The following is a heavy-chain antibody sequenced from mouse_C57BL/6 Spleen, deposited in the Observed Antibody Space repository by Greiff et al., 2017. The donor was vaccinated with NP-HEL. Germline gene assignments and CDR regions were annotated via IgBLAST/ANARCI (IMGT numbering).Heavy chain of an antibody. D-gene: IGHD1-3*01. CDR3: ARNSGTSLDY. V-gene: IGHV2-2*01. J-gene: IGHJ2*01. CDR2: IWSGGST. CDR1: GFSFTSYG. Sequence: VQVVESGPGLVQPSQSLSITCTASGFSFTSYGVHWVRQSPGKGLEWLGVIWSGGSTDCNAAFISSLSISKDNSKSQVFFKMNSLQADDTAIYYCARNSGTSLDYWGQGTTLTVSS.